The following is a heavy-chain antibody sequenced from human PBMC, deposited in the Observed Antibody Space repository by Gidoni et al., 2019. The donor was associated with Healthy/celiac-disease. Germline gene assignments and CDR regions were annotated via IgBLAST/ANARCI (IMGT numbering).Heavy chain of an antibody. Sequence: QVQLVQSGAEVKKPGASVKVSCTASGYTFTSYDINWVRQATGQGREWMGWMNPNSGNTGYAQKFQGRVTMTRNTSISTAYMELSSLRSEDTAVYYCARALVYSSPDDAFDIWGQGTMVTVSS. CDR1: GYTFTSYD. CDR3: ARALVYSSPDDAFDI. J-gene: IGHJ3*02. V-gene: IGHV1-8*01. D-gene: IGHD6-13*01. CDR2: MNPNSGNT.